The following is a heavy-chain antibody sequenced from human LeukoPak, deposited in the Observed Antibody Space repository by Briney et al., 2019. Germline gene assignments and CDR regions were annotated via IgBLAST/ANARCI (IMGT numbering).Heavy chain of an antibody. Sequence: PSETLSLTCTVSGGSSSSGSYYWGWVRQPPGKGLEWIGTIYNSGTTYYNPSLKTRVTISVDTSKNQFSLKLTSVTAADTAVYYCARHVGVGAVAGDRRGGLDYWGQGTLVTVSS. CDR3: ARHVGVGAVAGDRRGGLDY. J-gene: IGHJ4*02. D-gene: IGHD6-19*01. CDR2: IYNSGTT. V-gene: IGHV4-39*01. CDR1: GGSSSSGSYY.